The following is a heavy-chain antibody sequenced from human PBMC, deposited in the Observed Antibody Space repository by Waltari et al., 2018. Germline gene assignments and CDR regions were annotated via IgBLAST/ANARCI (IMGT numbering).Heavy chain of an antibody. V-gene: IGHV4-39*01. CDR1: GGSISSSTLF. D-gene: IGHD3-16*01. Sequence: QLQLQESGPGLVKPSETLSLTCTVSGGSISSSTLFWGWIRQPLGKGLAWIGSIYDSGTTYYNPALKSRVTISVDTSKNQFSLKVNSVTAADTAVYYCATHPPSQLGVVLNGFDPWGQGILVTVSS. J-gene: IGHJ5*02. CDR2: IYDSGTT. CDR3: ATHPPSQLGVVLNGFDP.